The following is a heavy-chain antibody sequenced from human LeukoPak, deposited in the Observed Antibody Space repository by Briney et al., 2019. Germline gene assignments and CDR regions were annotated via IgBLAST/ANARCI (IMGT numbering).Heavy chain of an antibody. CDR3: AKAKGSGLKYYFDY. Sequence: GGSLRLSCAASGFTFSTYVMIWVRQAPGKGLKWVSAITGTGGDTYYADSVKGRFTISRDNSKNTLYLQMNSLRAEDTAVYYCAKAKGSGLKYYFDYWGQGTLVTVSS. CDR2: ITGTGGDT. CDR1: GFTFSTYV. D-gene: IGHD6-19*01. V-gene: IGHV3-23*01. J-gene: IGHJ4*02.